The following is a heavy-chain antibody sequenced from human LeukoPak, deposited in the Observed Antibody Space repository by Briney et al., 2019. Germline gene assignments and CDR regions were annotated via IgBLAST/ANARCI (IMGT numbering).Heavy chain of an antibody. CDR3: ASTGYSSGWYPDFFDY. CDR2: ISSSGSTI. CDR1: GFTFSSYE. Sequence: GGSLRLSCAASGFTFSSYEMNWVRQAPGKWLEWVSYISSSGSTIYYADSVKGRFTISRDNAKNSLYPQMNSLRAEDTAVYYCASTGYSSGWYPDFFDYWGQGTLVTVSS. D-gene: IGHD6-19*01. V-gene: IGHV3-48*03. J-gene: IGHJ4*02.